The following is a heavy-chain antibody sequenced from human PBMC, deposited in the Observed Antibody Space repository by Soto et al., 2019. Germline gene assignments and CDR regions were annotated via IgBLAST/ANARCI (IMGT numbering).Heavy chain of an antibody. CDR2: INSDGSST. V-gene: IGHV3-74*01. D-gene: IGHD3-16*01. Sequence: GGSLRLSCAASGFTFSSYWMHWVRQAPGKGLVWVSRINSDGSSTSYADSVKGRFTISRDNAKNTLYLQMNSLRAEDTAVYYCARDRGDYIWGSSGSVAFDIWGQGTMVTVSS. J-gene: IGHJ3*02. CDR1: GFTFSSYW. CDR3: ARDRGDYIWGSSGSVAFDI.